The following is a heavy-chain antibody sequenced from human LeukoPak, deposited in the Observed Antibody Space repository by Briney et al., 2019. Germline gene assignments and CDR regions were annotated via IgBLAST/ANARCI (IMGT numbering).Heavy chain of an antibody. D-gene: IGHD3-10*01. J-gene: IGHJ4*02. V-gene: IGHV4-34*01. CDR2: INHSGST. CDR1: GGSFSGYY. Sequence: PSETLSLTCAVYGGSFSGYYWSWIRQPPGKGLEWIGEINHSGSTNYNPSLKSRVTISVDTSKNQFSLKLSSVTAADTAVYYCARARAWWKLWSYFDYWGQGTLVTVSP. CDR3: ARARAWWKLWSYFDY.